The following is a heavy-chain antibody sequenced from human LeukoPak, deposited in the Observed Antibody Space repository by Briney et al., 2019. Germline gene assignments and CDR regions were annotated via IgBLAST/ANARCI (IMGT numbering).Heavy chain of an antibody. J-gene: IGHJ4*02. V-gene: IGHV3-23*01. CDR3: AKDLIRRDYGDSLGD. Sequence: GGSLRLSCAASGFTFSSYAMSWVRQAPGKGLEWVSAISGSGGSTYYADSVKGRFTISRDNSKNTLYLQMNSLRAEDTAVYYCAKDLIRRDYGDSLGDWGQGTLVTVSS. CDR1: GFTFSSYA. D-gene: IGHD4-17*01. CDR2: ISGSGGST.